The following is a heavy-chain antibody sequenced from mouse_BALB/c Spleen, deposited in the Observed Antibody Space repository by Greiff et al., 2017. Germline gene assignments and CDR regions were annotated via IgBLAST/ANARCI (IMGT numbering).Heavy chain of an antibody. V-gene: IGHV1-9*01. CDR2: ILPGSGST. CDR1: GYTFSSYW. Sequence: QVQLQQSGAELMKPGASVKISCKATGYTFSSYWIEWVKQRPGHGLEWIGEILPGSGSTNYNEKFKGKATFTADTSSNTAYMQLSSLTSEDSAVYYCAREGNYSYYAMDYWGQGTSVTVSS. J-gene: IGHJ4*01. D-gene: IGHD2-1*01. CDR3: AREGNYSYYAMDY.